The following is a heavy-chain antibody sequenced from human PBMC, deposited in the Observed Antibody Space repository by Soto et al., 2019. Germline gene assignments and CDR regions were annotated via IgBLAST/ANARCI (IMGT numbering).Heavy chain of an antibody. Sequence: QLQLQESGPGLVKPSETLSLTCTVSGGSISSSSYYWGWIRQPPGKGLEWIGSIYYSGSTYYNPSLKSRVAISVDTSKNQFSLKLSSVTAADTAVYYCATPREDEEFYDYRNLRLLPAYDYCGQGTLVTVSS. CDR3: ATPREDEEFYDYRNLRLLPAYDY. CDR2: IYYSGST. J-gene: IGHJ4*02. CDR1: GGSISSSSYY. V-gene: IGHV4-39*01. D-gene: IGHD4-4*01.